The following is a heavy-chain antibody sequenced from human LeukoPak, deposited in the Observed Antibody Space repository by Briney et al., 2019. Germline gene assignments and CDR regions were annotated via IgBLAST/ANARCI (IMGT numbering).Heavy chain of an antibody. D-gene: IGHD3/OR15-3a*01. CDR3: ARHDFSGYAFDF. CDR2: INQSGST. J-gene: IGHJ3*01. CDR1: GGSFSSYY. V-gene: IGHV4-34*01. Sequence: PSETLSLTCVINGGSFSSYYWRWVRQVPGEGLEGIGEINQSGSTNYNPSLESRVRMSVDTSKNQFSLNVRSLSAADTAVYFCARHDFSGYAFDFWGQGTTVTVSS.